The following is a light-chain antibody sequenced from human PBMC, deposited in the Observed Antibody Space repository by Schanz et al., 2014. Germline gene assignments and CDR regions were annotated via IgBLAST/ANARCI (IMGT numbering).Light chain of an antibody. J-gene: IGLJ3*02. V-gene: IGLV2-8*01. CDR1: SSDVGDYNY. CDR2: DVS. CDR3: QSYDGNLGHWV. Sequence: QSALTQPASVSGSPGQSITISCTGTSSDVGDYNYVSWYQQHPGKAPKLMIYDVSKRPSGVPDRFSGSKSGNTASLTVSGLQAEDEADYYCQSYDGNLGHWVFGGGTKLTVL.